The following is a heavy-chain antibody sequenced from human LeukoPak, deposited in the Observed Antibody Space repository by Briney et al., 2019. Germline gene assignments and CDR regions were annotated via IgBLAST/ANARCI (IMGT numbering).Heavy chain of an antibody. V-gene: IGHV3-7*01. D-gene: IGHD6-13*01. CDR3: ARESWSIAAAGLDAFDI. CDR2: IKQDGSEK. J-gene: IGHJ3*02. Sequence: PGGSLRLSCAASGFTFSSYWMSWVHQAPGKGLEWVANIKQDGSEKYYVDSVKGRFTISRDNAKNSLYLQMNSLRAEDTAVYYCARESWSIAAAGLDAFDIWGQGTMVTVSS. CDR1: GFTFSSYW.